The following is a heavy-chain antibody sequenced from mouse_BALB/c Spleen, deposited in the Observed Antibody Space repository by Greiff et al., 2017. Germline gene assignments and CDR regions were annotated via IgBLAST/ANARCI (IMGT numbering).Heavy chain of an antibody. J-gene: IGHJ4*01. D-gene: IGHD1-2*01. CDR2: ISYSGST. V-gene: IGHV3-8*02. CDR3: ARLTTATDYYAMDY. Sequence: EVQLQQSGPSLVKPSQTLSLTCSVTGDSITSGYWNWIRKFPGNKLEYMGYISYSGSTYYNPSLKSRISITRDTSKNQYYLQLNSVTTEDTATYCCARLTTATDYYAMDYWGQGTSVTVSS. CDR1: GDSITSGY.